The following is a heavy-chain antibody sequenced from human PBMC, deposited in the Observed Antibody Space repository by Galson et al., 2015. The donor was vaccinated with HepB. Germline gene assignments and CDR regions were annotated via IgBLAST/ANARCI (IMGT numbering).Heavy chain of an antibody. J-gene: IGHJ3*02. V-gene: IGHV3-64*01. Sequence: SLRLSCAASGFTFSTYAMHWVRQAPGKGLEYVSAISSNGGSTYYANSVKGRFTISRDNSKKTLYLQMGSLRAEDVAVYYCAREAKEVQDAFDIWGQGTMVTVSS. CDR3: AREAKEVQDAFDI. D-gene: IGHD1-1*01. CDR1: GFTFSTYA. CDR2: ISSNGGST.